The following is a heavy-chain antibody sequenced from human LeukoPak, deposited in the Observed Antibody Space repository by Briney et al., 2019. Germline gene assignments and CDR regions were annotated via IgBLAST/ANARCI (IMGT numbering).Heavy chain of an antibody. CDR3: ARRVVPAAMRGRYFDY. CDR1: GGSISSSSYY. J-gene: IGHJ4*02. D-gene: IGHD2-2*01. Sequence: PSETLSLTCTVSGGSISSSSYYWGWIRQPPGKGLEWIGSIYYSGSTYYNPSLKSRVTISVDTSKNQFSLKLSSVTAADTAVYYCARRVVPAAMRGRYFDYWGQGALVTVSS. CDR2: IYYSGST. V-gene: IGHV4-39*01.